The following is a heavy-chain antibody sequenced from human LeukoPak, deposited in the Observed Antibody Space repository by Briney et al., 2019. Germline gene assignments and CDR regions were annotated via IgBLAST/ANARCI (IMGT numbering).Heavy chain of an antibody. Sequence: GGSLRLSCEASGFTFSSYSVNWVRQAPGKGLEWVSVIYSGGSTYYADSVKGRFTISRDNSKNTLYLQMNSLRAEDTAVYYCARVRTGYLDYWGQGTLVTVSS. D-gene: IGHD2-8*02. V-gene: IGHV3-66*01. CDR3: ARVRTGYLDY. J-gene: IGHJ4*02. CDR2: IYSGGST. CDR1: GFTFSSYS.